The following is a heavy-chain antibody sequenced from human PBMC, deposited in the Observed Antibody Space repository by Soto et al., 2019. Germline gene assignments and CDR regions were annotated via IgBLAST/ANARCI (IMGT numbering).Heavy chain of an antibody. V-gene: IGHV6-1*01. CDR2: TYYRSKWYN. CDR3: ARGRGSSGWYYFDF. J-gene: IGHJ4*02. Sequence: QTLSLTCAISGDSVSSNSVAWNWIRQSPSRGLEWLGRTYYRSKWYNDYSVSVKSRITINPDTSKNQFSLQLNSVTPEDTAMYYCARGRGSSGWYYFDFWGQGTLVTVSS. D-gene: IGHD6-19*01. CDR1: GDSVSSNSVA.